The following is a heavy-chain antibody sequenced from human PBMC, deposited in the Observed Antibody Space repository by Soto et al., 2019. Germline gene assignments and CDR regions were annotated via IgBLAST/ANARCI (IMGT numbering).Heavy chain of an antibody. Sequence: ASVNVSCKVSGYTLTELSMHWVRQAPGKGLEWMGGFDPEDGETIYAQKFQGRVTMTEDASTDTAYMELSSLRSEDTAVYYCAIGMGHDFWSGPDFDYWGQGTLVTV. CDR1: GYTLTELS. D-gene: IGHD3-3*01. CDR2: FDPEDGET. CDR3: AIGMGHDFWSGPDFDY. J-gene: IGHJ4*02. V-gene: IGHV1-24*01.